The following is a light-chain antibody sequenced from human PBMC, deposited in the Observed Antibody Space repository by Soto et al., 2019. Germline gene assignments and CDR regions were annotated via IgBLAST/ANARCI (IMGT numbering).Light chain of an antibody. Sequence: QSVLTQPPSASGSPGQSVTISCTGTSSDVGGYKYVSWYQQHPGKAPKLMIYEVSKRPSGVPDRFSGSKSGNTASLTVSGLQAEDEADYYCSSYAGGTFYVFGTGTQLTVL. CDR3: SSYAGGTFYV. CDR2: EVS. CDR1: SSDVGGYKY. J-gene: IGLJ1*01. V-gene: IGLV2-8*01.